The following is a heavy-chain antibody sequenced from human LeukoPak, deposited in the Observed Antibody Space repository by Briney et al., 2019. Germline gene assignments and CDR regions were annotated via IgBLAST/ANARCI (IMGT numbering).Heavy chain of an antibody. CDR2: IYYSGST. J-gene: IGHJ6*03. V-gene: IGHV4-59*01. CDR3: ARDSPNMDV. CDR1: GGSISSYY. Sequence: PSETLSFTCTVSGGSISSYYWSWIRQPPGKGLEWIGYIYYSGSTNYNPSLKSRVTISVDTSKNQFSLKLSSVTAADTAVYYCARDSPNMDVWGKGTTVTVSS.